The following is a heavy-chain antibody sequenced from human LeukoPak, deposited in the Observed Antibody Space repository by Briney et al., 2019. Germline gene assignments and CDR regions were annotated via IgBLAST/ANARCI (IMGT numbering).Heavy chain of an antibody. CDR2: NNPSGGST. CDR1: GYTFTSYY. V-gene: IGHV1-46*01. Sequence: ASVKVSCKASGYTFTSYYMHWVRQAPGQGLEWMGRNNPSGGSTSYAQKFQGRVTMTRDTSTSTVHMELSSLRSEDTAVYYCARGLMITFGGVIDLDYWGQGTLVTVSS. D-gene: IGHD3-16*02. CDR3: ARGLMITFGGVIDLDY. J-gene: IGHJ4*02.